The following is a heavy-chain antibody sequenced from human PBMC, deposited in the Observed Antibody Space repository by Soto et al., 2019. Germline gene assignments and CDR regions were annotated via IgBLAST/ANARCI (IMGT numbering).Heavy chain of an antibody. V-gene: IGHV3-30*18. CDR2: ISYDGSNK. J-gene: IGHJ4*02. Sequence: PGGSLRLSCAASGFTFSSYGMHWVRQAPGKGLEWVAVISYDGSNKYYADSVKGRFTISRDNSKNTLYLQMNSLRAEDTAVYYCAKDTPVPSDYWGQGTLVTVSS. D-gene: IGHD6-6*01. CDR3: AKDTPVPSDY. CDR1: GFTFSSYG.